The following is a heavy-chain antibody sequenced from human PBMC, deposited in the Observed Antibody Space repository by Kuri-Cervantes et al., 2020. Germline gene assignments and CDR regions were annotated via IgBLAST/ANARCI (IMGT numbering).Heavy chain of an antibody. CDR1: GGSISSGDYY. CDR3: ARCVYYDYVWGSYRYTGSEYYFDY. Sequence: SETLSLTCTVSGGSISSGDYYWSWIRQPPGKGLEWIAYIYYSGSTNYNPSLKSRVTISVDTSKNQFSLKLSSVTAADTAVYYCARCVYYDYVWGSYRYTGSEYYFDYWGQGTLVTVSS. J-gene: IGHJ4*02. V-gene: IGHV4-61*08. D-gene: IGHD3-16*02. CDR2: IYYSGST.